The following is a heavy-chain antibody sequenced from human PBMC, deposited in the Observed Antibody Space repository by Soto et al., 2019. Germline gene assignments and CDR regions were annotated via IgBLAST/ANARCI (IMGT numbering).Heavy chain of an antibody. CDR2: IYSDGYT. V-gene: IGHV3-53*01. CDR3: ARDLGWEGRTGEY. D-gene: IGHD7-27*01. Sequence: EVQLVESGGGLIQPGGSLRLSCAASGFTVSNNYMSWVRQAPGKGLEWVSIIYSDGYTYYADSVKGRFTISRDNSKNTLFLKMNSLRAEDTAVYYCARDLGWEGRTGEYWGQGTLVTVSS. J-gene: IGHJ4*02. CDR1: GFTVSNNY.